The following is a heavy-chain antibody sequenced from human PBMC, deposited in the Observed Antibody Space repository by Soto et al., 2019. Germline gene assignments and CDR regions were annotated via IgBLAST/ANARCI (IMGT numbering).Heavy chain of an antibody. D-gene: IGHD6-19*01. CDR1: GYTFTGYY. V-gene: IGHV1-2*04. CDR2: INPNSGGT. CDR3: ARSRRGAYSIGWYSPSGYYNYGIDV. Sequence: ASVKVSCKASGYTFTGYYMHWVRQAPGQGLEWMGWINPNSGGTNYAQKFQGWVTMTRDTSISTAYMELSRLRSDDTAVYYCARSRRGAYSIGWYSPSGYYNYGIDVWGQGTKVTVPS. J-gene: IGHJ6*02.